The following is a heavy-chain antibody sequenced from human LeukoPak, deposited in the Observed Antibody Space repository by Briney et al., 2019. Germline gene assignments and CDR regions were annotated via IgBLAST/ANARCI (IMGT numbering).Heavy chain of an antibody. CDR2: INHSGSS. V-gene: IGHV4-34*01. D-gene: IGHD3-10*01. CDR3: ARVKMVRGEYYFDY. Sequence: GSLRLSCAASGFTFSSYSMNWVRQAPGKGLEWIGEINHSGSSNYNPSLKSRVTISVDTSKNQFSLKLSSVTAADTAVYYCARVKMVRGEYYFDYWGQGTLVTVSS. J-gene: IGHJ4*02. CDR1: GFTFSSYS.